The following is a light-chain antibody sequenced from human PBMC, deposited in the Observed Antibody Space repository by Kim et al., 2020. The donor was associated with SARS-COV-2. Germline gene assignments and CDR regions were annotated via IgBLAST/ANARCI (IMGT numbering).Light chain of an antibody. J-gene: IGLJ3*02. CDR2: RND. Sequence: QTATLTFTGNSNKVGNRGVAWLQQHQGHPPKLLSSRNDNRPSGISERFSASRSGNTASLTITGLQPEDEADYYCSAWDDSLSAWLFGGGTQLTVL. CDR3: SAWDDSLSAWL. V-gene: IGLV10-54*04. CDR1: SNKVGNRG.